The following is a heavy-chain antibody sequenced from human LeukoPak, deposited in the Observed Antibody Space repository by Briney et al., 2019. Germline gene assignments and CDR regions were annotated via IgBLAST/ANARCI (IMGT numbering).Heavy chain of an antibody. Sequence: GGSLRLSCAASGFTFDSSWMYWVRQAPGKGLVWVSRIDSDGTLTSYADSVKGRFTISRENAKNTVYLQMNSLRAEDTAVYYCSRNIGSDWGQGTLVTVSP. CDR1: GFTFDSSW. CDR2: IDSDGTLT. J-gene: IGHJ4*02. V-gene: IGHV3-74*01. CDR3: SRNIGSD. D-gene: IGHD2/OR15-2a*01.